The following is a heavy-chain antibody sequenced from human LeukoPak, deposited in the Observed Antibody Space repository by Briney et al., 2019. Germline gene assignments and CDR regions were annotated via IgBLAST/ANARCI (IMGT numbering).Heavy chain of an antibody. CDR1: GFTFSSYG. D-gene: IGHD4-17*01. Sequence: PGESLTLSCAPSGFTFSSYGMSWVRQAPGRGLEWVSYISSSGSTIYYADSVKGRFTISRDNAKNSLYLQMNSLRAEDTAVYYCARDYSTVTTFFDYWGQGTLVTVSS. CDR2: ISSSGSTI. V-gene: IGHV3-48*04. J-gene: IGHJ4*02. CDR3: ARDYSTVTTFFDY.